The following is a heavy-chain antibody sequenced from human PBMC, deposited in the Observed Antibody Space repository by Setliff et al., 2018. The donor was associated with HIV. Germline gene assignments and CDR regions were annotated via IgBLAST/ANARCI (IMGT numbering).Heavy chain of an antibody. J-gene: IGHJ3*02. CDR1: GGSISSDDYY. D-gene: IGHD3-22*01. Sequence: SETLSLTCTVSGGSISSDDYYWNWIRQPPGKGLEWIGYITYSGSAYYNPSLKSRVTISIDTSNNQISLTLTSVTAADTAIYYCARQGAGYYYDSSDYYTGNGFDMWGQGTMVTVSS. CDR3: ARQGAGYYYDSSDYYTGNGFDM. CDR2: ITYSGSA. V-gene: IGHV4-30-4*08.